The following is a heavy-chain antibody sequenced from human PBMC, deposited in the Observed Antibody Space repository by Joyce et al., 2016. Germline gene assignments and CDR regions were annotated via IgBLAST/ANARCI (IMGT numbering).Heavy chain of an antibody. CDR2: IIPVFGSA. Sequence: QVQLTQSGAEVKKPGSSVKVSCQATGGTFSDYNIQWVRHAPGEGLEWMGGIIPVFGSAKYGENFQERVTISADETTNTVYLEMRSLKSGDTATYYCATGYCSGGTCYSALGHNWGQGTLITVSS. CDR3: ATGYCSGGTCYSALGHN. D-gene: IGHD2-15*01. CDR1: GGTFSDYN. V-gene: IGHV1-69*01. J-gene: IGHJ4*02.